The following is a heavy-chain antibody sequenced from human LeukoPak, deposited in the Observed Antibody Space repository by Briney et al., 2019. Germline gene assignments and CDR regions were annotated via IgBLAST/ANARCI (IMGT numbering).Heavy chain of an antibody. CDR3: ARLAARRFGLNWFDP. CDR1: GYTFTSYA. D-gene: IGHD6-6*01. Sequence: ASVKVSCKASGYTFTSYAMHWVRQAPGQRLEWMGWINAGNHNTKYSQKFQGRVTITRDTSASTAYMELSSLRSEDTAVYYCARLAARRFGLNWFDPWGQGTLVTVSS. J-gene: IGHJ5*02. V-gene: IGHV1-3*01. CDR2: INAGNHNT.